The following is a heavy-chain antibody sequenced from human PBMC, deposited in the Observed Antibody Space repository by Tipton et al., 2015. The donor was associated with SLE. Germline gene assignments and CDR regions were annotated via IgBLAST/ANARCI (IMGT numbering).Heavy chain of an antibody. D-gene: IGHD5-12*01. Sequence: SGFTFRTYGMHWVRQAPGKGLEWVAFIRYDGSNKYHADSVKGRFTISRDNSKNTLYLQMNSLRAEDTAVYYCAKDNSDIVATGEDYWGQGTLVTVSS. J-gene: IGHJ4*02. CDR2: IRYDGSNK. CDR1: GFTFRTYG. CDR3: AKDNSDIVATGEDY. V-gene: IGHV3-30*02.